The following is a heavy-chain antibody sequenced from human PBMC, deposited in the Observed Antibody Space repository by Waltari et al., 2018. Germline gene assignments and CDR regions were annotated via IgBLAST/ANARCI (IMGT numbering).Heavy chain of an antibody. V-gene: IGHV3-7*03. CDR3: AREPYYYDSSGYHDAFDI. D-gene: IGHD3-22*01. J-gene: IGHJ3*02. Sequence: EVQLVESGGGLVQPGGSLRLSCAASGFTFSSYWMSWVRQAPGNGLEWVANIKQDGSEKYYVDSVKGRFTISRDNAKNSLYLQMNSLRAEDTAVYYCAREPYYYDSSGYHDAFDIWGQGTMVTVSS. CDR1: GFTFSSYW. CDR2: IKQDGSEK.